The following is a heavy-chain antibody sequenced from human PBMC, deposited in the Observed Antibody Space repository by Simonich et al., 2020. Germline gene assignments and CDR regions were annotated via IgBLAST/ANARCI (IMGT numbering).Heavy chain of an antibody. CDR2: INHSGST. V-gene: IGHV4-34*01. D-gene: IGHD3-9*01. CDR1: GGSFSGYY. J-gene: IGHJ5*02. CDR3: ARCGLVNYDILTGYHNWFDP. Sequence: QVQLQQWGAGLLKPSETLSLTCAVYGGSFSGYYWSWIRQPPGEGREWIGEINHSGSTNENPPLKSRDPLSGDTAKNHFSLKLSSVTAADTAVYYCARCGLVNYDILTGYHNWFDPWGQGTLVTVSS.